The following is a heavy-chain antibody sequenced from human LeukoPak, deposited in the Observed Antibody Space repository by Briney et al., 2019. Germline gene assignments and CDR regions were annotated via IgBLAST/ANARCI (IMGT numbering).Heavy chain of an antibody. V-gene: IGHV3-23*01. CDR3: AKVRGMTTVILRHFDY. CDR1: GFTFRSYA. J-gene: IGHJ4*02. Sequence: GGSLRLSCAASGFTFRSYAMTWVRQAPGKGLEWVSSISGGGDDTYYADSVKGRFTISRDNSKNMLHLQLNSLRAEDTAVYYCAKVRGMTTVILRHFDYWGQGTLVTVSS. D-gene: IGHD4-17*01. CDR2: ISGGGDDT.